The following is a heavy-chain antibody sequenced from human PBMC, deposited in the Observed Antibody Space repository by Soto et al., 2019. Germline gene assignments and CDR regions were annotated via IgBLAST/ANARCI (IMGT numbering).Heavy chain of an antibody. D-gene: IGHD2-15*01. CDR3: VQGRYPTMATPLDH. CDR1: GFTFDNCG. J-gene: IGHJ4*02. CDR2: ISWDRSTI. Sequence: EVHLVESGGGLVQPGRSLRLSCAASGFTFDNCGMHWVRQAPGKGLEWVAGISWDRSTIGYADSVKGRFIISRDDAKNSLYLQMDSLRGEDTALYYCVQGRYPTMATPLDHWGQGTQVIVSS. V-gene: IGHV3-9*01.